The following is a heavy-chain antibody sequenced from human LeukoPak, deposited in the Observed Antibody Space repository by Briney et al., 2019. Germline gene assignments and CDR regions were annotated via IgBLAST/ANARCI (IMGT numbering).Heavy chain of an antibody. D-gene: IGHD1-1*01. J-gene: IGHJ4*02. CDR2: TNPIFGTA. CDR3: ARDPPNWNDPHYFDY. Sequence: GSSVKVSCKASGGTFSSYAISWVRQAPGQGLEWMGVTNPIFGTANYAQKFQGRVTITADKYTSTAYMELSSLRSEDTAVYYCARDPPNWNDPHYFDYWGQGTLVTVSS. V-gene: IGHV1-69*06. CDR1: GGTFSSYA.